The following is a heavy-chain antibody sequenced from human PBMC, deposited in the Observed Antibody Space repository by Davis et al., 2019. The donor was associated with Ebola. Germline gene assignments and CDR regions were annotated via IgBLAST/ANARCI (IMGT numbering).Heavy chain of an antibody. J-gene: IGHJ5*02. CDR3: ARVSSVTARTNWFDP. D-gene: IGHD3-10*01. V-gene: IGHV1-69*02. CDR1: GGTFSSYT. Sequence: SVKVSCKASGGTFSSYTISWVRQAPGQGLEWMGRIIPILGIANYAQKFQGRVTITADKSTSTAYMELSSLRSEDTAVYYCARVSSVTARTNWFDPWGQGTLVAVSS. CDR2: IIPILGIA.